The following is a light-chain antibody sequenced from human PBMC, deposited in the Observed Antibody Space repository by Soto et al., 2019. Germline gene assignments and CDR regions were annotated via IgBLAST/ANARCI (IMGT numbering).Light chain of an antibody. CDR1: QRVSTF. V-gene: IGKV3-11*01. CDR3: QQRSNWSWT. CDR2: GAS. Sequence: EIVLTQSPATLSLSPGERAILSCRASQRVSTFLAWYQQKPGQAPRLLMYGASNRATGIPARFSGSGSETDFTLTISSLEPEDLSVYFCQQRSNWSWTFGQRTKVEIK. J-gene: IGKJ1*01.